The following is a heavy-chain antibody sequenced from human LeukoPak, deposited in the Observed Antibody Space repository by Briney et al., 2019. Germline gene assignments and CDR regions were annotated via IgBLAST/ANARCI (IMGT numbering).Heavy chain of an antibody. CDR1: GYSISSGYY. J-gene: IGHJ4*02. CDR2: IYHSGST. V-gene: IGHV4-38-2*02. D-gene: IGHD4-23*01. CDR3: ASASSLGGRFDY. Sequence: ETLSLTCTVSGYSISSGYYWGWSRQPPGKGLEGIGSIYHSGSTYYNPSLKGRVTISVDTSKNQFSLKLSSVTAADTVVYYCASASSLGGRFDYWGQGTLLTVPS.